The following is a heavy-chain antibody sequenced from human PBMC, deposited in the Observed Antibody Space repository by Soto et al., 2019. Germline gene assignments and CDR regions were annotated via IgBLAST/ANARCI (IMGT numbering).Heavy chain of an antibody. J-gene: IGHJ4*02. CDR2: MNPNSGNT. D-gene: IGHD3-3*01. CDR3: ARGRGFYDFWNEDSLVFDY. V-gene: IGHV1-8*01. CDR1: GYTFTSYD. Sequence: GASVKVSCKASGYTFTSYDINWVQQATGQGLEWMGWMNPNSGNTGYAQKFQGRVTMTRNTSISTAYMELSSLRSEDTAVYYCARGRGFYDFWNEDSLVFDYWGQGTLVTVSS.